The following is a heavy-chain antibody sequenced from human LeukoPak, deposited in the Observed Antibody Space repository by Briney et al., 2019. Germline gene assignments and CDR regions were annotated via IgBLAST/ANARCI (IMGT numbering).Heavy chain of an antibody. CDR2: IYTSGST. CDR3: ARERSERRYLSGDNYGMDV. D-gene: IGHD7-27*01. CDR1: GGSISSGSYY. Sequence: PSQTLSLTCTVSGGSISSGSYYWSWVRQPAGKGLEWIGRIYTSGSTNYNPSLKSRVTMSVDTSKNQFSLKLSSVTAADTAVYYCARERSERRYLSGDNYGMDVWGQGTTVTVSS. V-gene: IGHV4-61*02. J-gene: IGHJ6*02.